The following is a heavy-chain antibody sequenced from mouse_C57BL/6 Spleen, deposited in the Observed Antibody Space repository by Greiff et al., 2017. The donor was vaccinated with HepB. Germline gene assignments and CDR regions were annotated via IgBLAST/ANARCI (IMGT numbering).Heavy chain of an antibody. CDR3: ARVELGPYWYFDV. D-gene: IGHD4-1*01. CDR1: GYAFSSSW. V-gene: IGHV1-82*01. J-gene: IGHJ1*03. CDR2: IYPGDGDT. Sequence: VQLQESGPELVKPGASVKISCKASGYAFSSSWMNWVKQRPGKGLEWIGRIYPGDGDTNYNGKFKGKATLTADKSSSTAYMQLSSLTSEDSAVYFCARVELGPYWYFDVWGTGTTVTVSS.